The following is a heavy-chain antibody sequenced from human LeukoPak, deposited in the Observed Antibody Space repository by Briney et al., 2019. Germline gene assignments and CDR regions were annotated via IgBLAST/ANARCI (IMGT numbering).Heavy chain of an antibody. CDR1: AGSINNYY. Sequence: PSETLSLTCTVSAGSINNYYWSWIRQPPGKGLEWIGEINHSGSTNYNPSLKSRVTISVDTSKNQFSLKLSSVTAADTAVYYCARGRYSSGGPRAFDIWGQGTMVTVSS. D-gene: IGHD2-15*01. V-gene: IGHV4-34*01. CDR2: INHSGST. CDR3: ARGRYSSGGPRAFDI. J-gene: IGHJ3*02.